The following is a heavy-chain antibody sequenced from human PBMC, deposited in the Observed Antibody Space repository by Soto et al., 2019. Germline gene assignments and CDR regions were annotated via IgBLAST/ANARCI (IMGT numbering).Heavy chain of an antibody. Sequence: GGSLRLSCAASGFTFSSYAMHWVRQAPGKGLEWVALISYDGSNKYYADSVKGRFTISRDNSKDTLYLQMNSLRAEDTAIYYCASRAAVAGDFDYWGQGTLVTVSS. CDR2: ISYDGSNK. J-gene: IGHJ4*02. V-gene: IGHV3-30-3*01. CDR3: ASRAAVAGDFDY. D-gene: IGHD6-19*01. CDR1: GFTFSSYA.